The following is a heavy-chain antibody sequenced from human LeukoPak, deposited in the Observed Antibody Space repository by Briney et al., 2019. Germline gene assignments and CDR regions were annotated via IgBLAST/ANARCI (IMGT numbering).Heavy chain of an antibody. D-gene: IGHD3-3*01. V-gene: IGHV3-7*01. CDR1: GFTFSSYW. Sequence: GXXRLSCAASGFTFSSYWMSWVRQAPGKGLEWVANIKQDGSEKYYVDSVKGRFTISRDNAKNSLYLQMNSLRAEDTAVYYCARDVETYYDFWSGYYRYFDYWGQGTLVTVSS. CDR2: IKQDGSEK. J-gene: IGHJ4*02. CDR3: ARDVETYYDFWSGYYRYFDY.